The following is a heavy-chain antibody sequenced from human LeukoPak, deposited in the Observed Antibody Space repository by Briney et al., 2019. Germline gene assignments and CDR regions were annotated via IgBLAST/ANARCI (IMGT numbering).Heavy chain of an antibody. Sequence: GGSLRLSCAASGFTFSNYGLHWVRQAPGKGLEWVALISTDGSYVNYADSVKGRFTISRDNSKNTLYLQMNSLRAEDTAVYYCAKDTGGNYWGQGTLVTVSS. J-gene: IGHJ4*02. CDR1: GFTFSNYG. CDR3: AKDTGGNY. CDR2: ISTDGSYV. V-gene: IGHV3-30*18. D-gene: IGHD1-14*01.